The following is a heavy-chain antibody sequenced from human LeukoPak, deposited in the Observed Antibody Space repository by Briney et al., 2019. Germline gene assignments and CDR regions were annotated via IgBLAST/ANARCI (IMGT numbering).Heavy chain of an antibody. Sequence: SETLSLTCTVSGGSISSGGYYWSWIRQPPGKGLEWIGYIYHSGSTYYNPSLKSRVTISVDRSKNQFSLKLSSVTAADTAVYYCAKDKEGSGWYGGYFDYWGQGTLVTVSS. CDR3: AKDKEGSGWYGGYFDY. D-gene: IGHD6-19*01. CDR2: IYHSGST. CDR1: GGSISSGGYY. V-gene: IGHV4-30-2*01. J-gene: IGHJ4*02.